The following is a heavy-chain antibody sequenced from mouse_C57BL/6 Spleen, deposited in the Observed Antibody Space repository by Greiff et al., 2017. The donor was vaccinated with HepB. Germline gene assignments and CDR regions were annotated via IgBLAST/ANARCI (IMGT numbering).Heavy chain of an antibody. CDR1: GYTFTSYW. J-gene: IGHJ2*01. V-gene: IGHV1-50*01. CDR3: ARSGGRSRYFDY. D-gene: IGHD1-1*01. Sequence: QVQLQQPGAELVKPGASVKLSCKASGYTFTSYWMQWVNQRPGQGLEWIGEIDPSDSYTNYNQKFKGKATLTVDTSSSTAYMQLSSLTSEHSAVYYCARSGGRSRYFDYWGQGTTLTVSS. CDR2: IDPSDSYT.